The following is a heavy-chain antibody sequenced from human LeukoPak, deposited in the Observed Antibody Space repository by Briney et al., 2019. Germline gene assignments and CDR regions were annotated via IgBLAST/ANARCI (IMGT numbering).Heavy chain of an antibody. CDR3: ARQDCYSANCYLEY. Sequence: GESLEISCKGSGYSFSSYWIGWVRQMPGKGLEWMGIIYPGDSDTRYSPSLQGQVSFSVDKSINTAYLQWSTLGASDTAMYYCARQDCYSANCYLEYWGQGTLVTVSS. CDR2: IYPGDSDT. V-gene: IGHV5-51*01. D-gene: IGHD2-2*01. J-gene: IGHJ4*02. CDR1: GYSFSSYW.